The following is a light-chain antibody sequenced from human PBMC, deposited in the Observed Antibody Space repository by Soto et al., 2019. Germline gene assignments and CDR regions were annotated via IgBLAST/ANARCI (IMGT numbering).Light chain of an antibody. CDR2: EVS. V-gene: IGLV2-14*01. CDR1: SSDVGGYNY. J-gene: IGLJ1*01. CDR3: SSYTSSNTLYV. Sequence: QSALTQPASVSGSPGQSITISCTGTSSDVGGYNYVSWYQQHPGKAPKLIIYEVSNRPSGVSNRFSGSKSGNTASLTISGLQAEDEADYYCSSYTSSNTLYVFGNGTKLTVL.